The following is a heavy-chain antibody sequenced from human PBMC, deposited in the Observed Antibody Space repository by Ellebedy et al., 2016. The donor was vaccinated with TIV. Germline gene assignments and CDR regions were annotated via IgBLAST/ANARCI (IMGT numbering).Heavy chain of an antibody. CDR3: ARVDLGLAFDY. CDR1: GFTVSANY. J-gene: IGHJ4*02. D-gene: IGHD1-26*01. V-gene: IGHV3-53*01. Sequence: GESLKISCAVSGFTVSANYLSWVRQAPGKGLEWVSFIYSGGSTYYADSVEGRFTISRDISKSTVYLQMNSLRAEDTAVYYCARVDLGLAFDYWGRGTLVTVSS. CDR2: IYSGGST.